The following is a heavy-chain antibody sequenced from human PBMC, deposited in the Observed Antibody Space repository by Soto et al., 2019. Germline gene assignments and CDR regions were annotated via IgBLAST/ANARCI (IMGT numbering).Heavy chain of an antibody. D-gene: IGHD3-22*01. V-gene: IGHV4-4*02. CDR1: GGSISSNNW. CDR3: ARRTDYYASSGTFDY. CDR2: IYHSGST. J-gene: IGHJ4*02. Sequence: QVQLQESGPGLVKPSGTLSLTCAVSGGSISSNNWWSWVRQPPGKGLEWIGEIYHSGSTNYNPSLETRVTLVVDKSKNKFSLNLSSVTAADTAVYYCARRTDYYASSGTFDYWGQGTLVTVSS.